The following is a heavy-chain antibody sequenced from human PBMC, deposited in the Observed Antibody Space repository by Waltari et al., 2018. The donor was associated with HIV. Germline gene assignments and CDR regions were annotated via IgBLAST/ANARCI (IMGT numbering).Heavy chain of an antibody. Sequence: QVLLVQPGADVKRPGSSVPVSCKVSGYNFKNSSPPWLRQAPGQTPEWMGWIKGGTGNTKYSKNFQVRVTITKDTSSSVSYMILNSLKPGDTALYYCAGAGFVRGNAYGLFDVWGQGTPVVVSS. V-gene: IGHV1-3*01. CDR3: AGAGFVRGNAYGLFDV. J-gene: IGHJ5*02. CDR1: GYNFKNSS. CDR2: IKGGTGNT. D-gene: IGHD1-1*01.